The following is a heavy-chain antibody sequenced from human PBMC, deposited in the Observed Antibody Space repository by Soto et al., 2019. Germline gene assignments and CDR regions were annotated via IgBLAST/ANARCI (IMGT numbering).Heavy chain of an antibody. Sequence: GGSLRLSCAASGFTFSSYCMSWVRQAPGKGLEWVANIKQDGSEKYYVDSVKGRFTISRDNAKNSLYLQMNSLRAEDTAVYYCARDSGAYSGYEAVDYRGQGTLVTVSS. J-gene: IGHJ4*02. V-gene: IGHV3-7*01. CDR1: GFTFSSYC. CDR2: IKQDGSEK. CDR3: ARDSGAYSGYEAVDY. D-gene: IGHD5-12*01.